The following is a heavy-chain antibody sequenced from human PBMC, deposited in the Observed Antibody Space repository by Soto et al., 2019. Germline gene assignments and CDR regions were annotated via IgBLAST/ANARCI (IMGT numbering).Heavy chain of an antibody. CDR1: GFTFSSYW. CDR2: IKQDGSEK. J-gene: IGHJ4*02. D-gene: IGHD4-17*01. CDR3: ARAPAGGEDYGDYYNYFDY. Sequence: GGSLRLSCAASGFTFSSYWMSWVRQAPGKGLEWVANIKQDGSEKYYVDSVKGRFTISRDNAKNSLYLQMNSLRAEDTAVYYCARAPAGGEDYGDYYNYFDYWGQGTLVTVSS. V-gene: IGHV3-7*01.